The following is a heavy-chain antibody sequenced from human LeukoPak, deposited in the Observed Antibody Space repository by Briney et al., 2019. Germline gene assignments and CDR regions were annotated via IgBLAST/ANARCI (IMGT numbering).Heavy chain of an antibody. Sequence: GGSLRLSCAASGFSVSSNYMSWVRQAPGKGLECVSVIYSGGSTYYADSVKGRFTISRDNSKNTLYLQMNSLRAEDTAVYYCARHVFGIAGDYVGGDFDYWGQGTLVTVSS. D-gene: IGHD4-17*01. V-gene: IGHV3-53*01. CDR2: IYSGGST. CDR1: GFSVSSNY. CDR3: ARHVFGIAGDYVGGDFDY. J-gene: IGHJ4*02.